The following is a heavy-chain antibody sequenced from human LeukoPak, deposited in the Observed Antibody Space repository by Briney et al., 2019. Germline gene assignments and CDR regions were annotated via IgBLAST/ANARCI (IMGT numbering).Heavy chain of an antibody. CDR3: ARRTNGYCSGGSCYRFFDY. J-gene: IGHJ4*02. CDR1: GFTFSSYA. V-gene: IGHV3-23*01. CDR2: ISGSGGST. Sequence: GGSLRLSCAASGFTFSSYAMSWVRQAPGKGLEWVSAISGSGGSTYYADSVKGRFTISRDNSTNTLYLQMNSLRAEDTAVYYCARRTNGYCSGGSCYRFFDYWGQGTLVTVSS. D-gene: IGHD2-15*01.